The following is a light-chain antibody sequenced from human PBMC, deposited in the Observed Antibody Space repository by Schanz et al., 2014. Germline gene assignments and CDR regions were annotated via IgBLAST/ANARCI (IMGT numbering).Light chain of an antibody. J-gene: IGLJ2*01. Sequence: QSALTQPRSVSGSPGQSVTISCTGTSSDVGGHNFVSWYQQYPGKAPKLIISDVTRRPSGVPDRFSGSKSGTSASLAITGLQAEDEADYYCQSYDSSLSGFVVFGGGTKVTVL. CDR1: SSDVGGHNF. CDR3: QSYDSSLSGFVV. CDR2: DVT. V-gene: IGLV2-11*01.